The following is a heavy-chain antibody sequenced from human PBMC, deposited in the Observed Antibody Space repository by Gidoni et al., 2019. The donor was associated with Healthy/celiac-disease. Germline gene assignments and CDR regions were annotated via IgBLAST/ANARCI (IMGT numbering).Heavy chain of an antibody. Sequence: QVQLQESGPGLVKPSQTLSLTCPVSACSIRSVGYSLSWIRQHPGKGLEWIGYSYYSGSTYYNPSLKSRVTISVDTSKNQFSLKLSSVTAADTAVYYCARDRSSPPQLGRRSYYYGMDVWGQGTTVTVSS. V-gene: IGHV4-31*03. D-gene: IGHD1-1*01. CDR1: ACSIRSVGYS. CDR3: ARDRSSPPQLGRRSYYYGMDV. J-gene: IGHJ6*02. CDR2: SYYSGST.